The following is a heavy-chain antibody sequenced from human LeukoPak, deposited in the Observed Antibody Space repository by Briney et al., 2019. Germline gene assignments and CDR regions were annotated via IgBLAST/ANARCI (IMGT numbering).Heavy chain of an antibody. CDR3: AKAPTAMPDDGMDV. CDR1: GFTVSSYA. Sequence: PGGSLRLSCAASGFTVSSYAMSSVRQAPGKGLEWVSAISGSGGSTYYADSVKGRFTISRDNSKNTLYLQMNSLSAEDTAVYYCAKAPTAMPDDGMDVWGEGTTVTVSS. D-gene: IGHD5-18*01. CDR2: ISGSGGST. V-gene: IGHV3-23*01. J-gene: IGHJ6*04.